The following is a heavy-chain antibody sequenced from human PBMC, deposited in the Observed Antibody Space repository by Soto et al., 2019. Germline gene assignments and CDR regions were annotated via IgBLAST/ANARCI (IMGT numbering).Heavy chain of an antibody. CDR1: GFSFSSYG. CDR2: IWNGGSNE. CDR3: ARDQTDSGDYSDY. Sequence: GGSLRLSCKASGFSFSSYGLHWIRQAPGKGLEWLAIIWNGGSNEYYADSVKGRFTISRDNSKNTLYLQLNNLRAEDTAVYFCARDQTDSGDYSDYWGQGTLVTVSS. J-gene: IGHJ4*02. D-gene: IGHD3-22*01. V-gene: IGHV3-33*01.